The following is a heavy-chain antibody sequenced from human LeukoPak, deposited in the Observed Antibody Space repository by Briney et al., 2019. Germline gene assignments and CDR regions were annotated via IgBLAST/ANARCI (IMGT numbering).Heavy chain of an antibody. V-gene: IGHV3-23*01. J-gene: IGHJ4*02. CDR2: ISGSGGST. CDR3: ANSYDSSLYYFDY. CDR1: GFTFSSYA. Sequence: GGSLRLSCAASGFTFSSYAMSWVRQAPGKGLEWVSAISGSGGSTYYADSVKGRFTISRDNSKNTLYLQMNSLRAEDTAVYYCANSYDSSLYYFDYWGQGTLVTASS. D-gene: IGHD3-22*01.